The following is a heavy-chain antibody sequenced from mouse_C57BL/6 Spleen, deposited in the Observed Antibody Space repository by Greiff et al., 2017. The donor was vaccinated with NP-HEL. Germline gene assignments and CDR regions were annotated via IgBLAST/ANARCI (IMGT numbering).Heavy chain of an antibody. CDR2: IWRGGST. V-gene: IGHV2-5*01. CDR3: AKIYYYGSSSYAMDY. Sequence: QVQLKQSGPGLVQPSQSLSITCTVSGFSLTSYGVHWVRQSPGKGLEWLGVIWRGGSTDYNAAFMSRLSITKDNSKSQVFFKMNSLQADDTAIYYCAKIYYYGSSSYAMDYWGQGTSVTVSS. D-gene: IGHD1-1*01. CDR1: GFSLTSYG. J-gene: IGHJ4*01.